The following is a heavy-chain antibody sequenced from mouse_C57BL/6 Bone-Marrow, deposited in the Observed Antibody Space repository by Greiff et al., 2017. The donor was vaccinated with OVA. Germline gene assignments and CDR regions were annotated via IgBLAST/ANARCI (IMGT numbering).Heavy chain of an antibody. J-gene: IGHJ4*01. CDR1: GYAFSSSW. V-gene: IGHV1-82*01. D-gene: IGHD2-3*01. Sequence: QVQLKQSGPELVKPGASVKISCKASGYAFSSSWMNWVKQRPGKGLEWIGRIYPGVGDTNYNGKFKGKATLTADKSSSTAYMQLSSLTSEDSAVYFCARSYDGYSLVDYWGQGTSVTVSS. CDR3: ARSYDGYSLVDY. CDR2: IYPGVGDT.